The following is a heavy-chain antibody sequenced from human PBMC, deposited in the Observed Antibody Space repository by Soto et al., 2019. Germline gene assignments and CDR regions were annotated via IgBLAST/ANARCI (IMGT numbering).Heavy chain of an antibody. J-gene: IGHJ6*03. CDR1: GDSVSSNSAA. Sequence: SQTLSLTCAISGDSVSSNSAAWNWIRLSPSRGLEWLARTYYRSRWYNDYAVSVRSRITVNPDTSKNQFSLQLTSVTPEDTAVYYCAKDSYYYYMDVWGKGTTVAVSS. CDR3: AKDSYYYYMDV. CDR2: TYYRSRWYN. V-gene: IGHV6-1*01.